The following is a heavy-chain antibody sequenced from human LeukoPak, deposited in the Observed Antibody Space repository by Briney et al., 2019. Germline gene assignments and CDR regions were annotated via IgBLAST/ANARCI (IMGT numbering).Heavy chain of an antibody. CDR2: INPNSGGT. CDR3: ARVGRREQLGKNWFDP. Sequence: ASVKVSCKASGYTFTGYYMHWVRQAPGQALEWMGWINPNSGGTNYAQKFQGRVTMTRDTSISTAYMELSRLRSDDTAVYYCARVGRREQLGKNWFDPWGQGTLVTVSS. J-gene: IGHJ5*02. D-gene: IGHD6-6*01. V-gene: IGHV1-2*02. CDR1: GYTFTGYY.